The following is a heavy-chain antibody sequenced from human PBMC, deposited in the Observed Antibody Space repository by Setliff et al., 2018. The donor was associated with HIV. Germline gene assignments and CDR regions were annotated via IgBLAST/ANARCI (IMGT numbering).Heavy chain of an antibody. V-gene: IGHV4-59*08. J-gene: IGHJ2*01. CDR1: GGSISSYY. CDR3: ARPSAGGGYNYWYFDL. Sequence: SETLSLTCTVSGGSISSYYWSWIRQHPGRGLEWIGNIYYSGSTNYNPSLKSRVTISVDTSKNQFSLKLSSVTAADTAVYYCARPSAGGGYNYWYFDLWGRGTLVTVSS. D-gene: IGHD5-12*01. CDR2: IYYSGST.